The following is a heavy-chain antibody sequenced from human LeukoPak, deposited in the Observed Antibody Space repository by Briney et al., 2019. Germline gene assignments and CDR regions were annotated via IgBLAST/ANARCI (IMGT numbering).Heavy chain of an antibody. CDR3: ARENWYSDY. CDR1: GYTFTHYR. CDR2: VNPDSGAT. D-gene: IGHD1-1*01. Sequence: ASVKVSCKASGYTFTHYRLHWVRQAQGQGLEWMGWVNPDSGATNYQQNFQGRVTMTRDTSISTVYMELSRLRSDDTAVYYCARENWYSDYWGQGTLVTVSS. J-gene: IGHJ4*02. V-gene: IGHV1-2*02.